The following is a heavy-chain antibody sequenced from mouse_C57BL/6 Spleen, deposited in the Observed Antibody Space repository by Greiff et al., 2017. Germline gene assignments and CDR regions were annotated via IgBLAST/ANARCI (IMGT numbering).Heavy chain of an antibody. CDR1: GYTFTSYW. CDR3: ARQGTVGATGFDD. V-gene: IGHV1-64*01. D-gene: IGHD1-1*01. Sequence: VQLQQPGAELVKPGASVKLSCKASGYTFTSYWMHWVKQRPGQGLEWIGMIHPNSGSTNYNEKFKSKATLTVDKSSSTACMQRSSLTSEDSAVYYGARQGTVGATGFDDWGKRTTVTVSS. J-gene: IGHJ2*01. CDR2: IHPNSGST.